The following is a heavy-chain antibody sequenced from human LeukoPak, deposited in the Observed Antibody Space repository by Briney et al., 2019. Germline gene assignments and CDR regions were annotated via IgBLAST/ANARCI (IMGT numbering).Heavy chain of an antibody. V-gene: IGHV4-39*07. J-gene: IGHJ6*02. Sequence: SETLSLTCTVSGGSISSSSYYWGWIRQPPGKGLEWIGSIYYSGSTYYNPSLKSRITISVDTSKNQFSLRLSSVTAADTAVYYCARVGATPRYYNYGMDVWGQGTTVTVSS. CDR3: ARVGATPRYYNYGMDV. CDR1: GGSISSSSYY. D-gene: IGHD1-26*01. CDR2: IYYSGST.